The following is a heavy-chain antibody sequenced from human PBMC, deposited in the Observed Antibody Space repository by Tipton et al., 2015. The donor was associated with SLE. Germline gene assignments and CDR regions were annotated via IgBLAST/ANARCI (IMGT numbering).Heavy chain of an antibody. J-gene: IGHJ5*02. V-gene: IGHV4-4*08. Sequence: TLSLTCTVSGGSISSYYWSWIRQPPGKGLEWIGYIYTSGSTNYNPSLKSRVTISVDTSKNQFSLKLSSVTAADTAVYYCARGLGGGTLHWFDPWGQGTLVTVSS. CDR1: GGSISSYY. CDR2: IYTSGST. CDR3: ARGLGGGTLHWFDP. D-gene: IGHD3-16*01.